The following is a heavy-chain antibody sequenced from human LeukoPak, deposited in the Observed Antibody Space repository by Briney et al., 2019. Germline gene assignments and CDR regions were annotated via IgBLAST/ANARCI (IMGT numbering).Heavy chain of an antibody. J-gene: IGHJ2*01. D-gene: IGHD4-23*01. V-gene: IGHV1-69*05. Sequence: SVKVSCKASGGTFSSYAISWVRQAPGQGLEWMGGIIPIFGTANYAQKFQGRVTITTDESTSTAYMELSSLRSEDTAVYYCARTPQDYGGNPPDLWGRGTLVTVFS. CDR1: GGTFSSYA. CDR2: IIPIFGTA. CDR3: ARTPQDYGGNPPDL.